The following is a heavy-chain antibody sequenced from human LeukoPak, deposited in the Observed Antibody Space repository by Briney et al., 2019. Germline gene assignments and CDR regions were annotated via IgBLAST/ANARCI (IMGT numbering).Heavy chain of an antibody. D-gene: IGHD6-19*01. J-gene: IGHJ4*02. CDR3: ARAGQWLVLIDEYYFDD. V-gene: IGHV3-66*01. Sequence: PGGSLRLSCAASGFTVTSNYMSWVRQAPGKGLEWVSVIYSGGSTYYADSVKGRFTISRDNSKNTLYLQMNSLRAEDTAVYYCARAGQWLVLIDEYYFDDWGPGTLVTVSS. CDR2: IYSGGST. CDR1: GFTVTSNY.